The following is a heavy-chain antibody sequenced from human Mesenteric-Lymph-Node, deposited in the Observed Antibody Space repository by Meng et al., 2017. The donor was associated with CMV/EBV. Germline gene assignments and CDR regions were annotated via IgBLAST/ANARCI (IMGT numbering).Heavy chain of an antibody. CDR1: GCSIRRSPYY. V-gene: IGHV4-39*01. CDR3: ARRGRSNWYVDY. D-gene: IGHD1-1*01. Sequence: TVSGCSIRRSPYYWGWIRQPPGTGLDWIGSIYYSGNPYYNPSLKSRVTISVDTSKNQFSLKLSSVTAADTAVYYCARRGRSNWYVDYWGQGTLVTVSS. CDR2: IYYSGNP. J-gene: IGHJ4*02.